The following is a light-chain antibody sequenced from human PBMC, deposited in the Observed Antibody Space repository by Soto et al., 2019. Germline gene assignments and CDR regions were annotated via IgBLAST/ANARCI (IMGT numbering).Light chain of an antibody. J-gene: IGKJ4*01. Sequence: EIVMTQSPATLSVSPGERATLSCRASQSVSSNLAWYQQKPGQAPRLLIYGASTRATRIPARFSGSGSGTEFTLPISSLQSEDFAVYYCQQYNSWPRLTFGGGTKVEIK. CDR2: GAS. CDR3: QQYNSWPRLT. V-gene: IGKV3-15*01. CDR1: QSVSSN.